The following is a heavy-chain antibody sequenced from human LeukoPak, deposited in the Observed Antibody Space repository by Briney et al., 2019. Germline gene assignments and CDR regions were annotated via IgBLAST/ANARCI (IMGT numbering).Heavy chain of an antibody. D-gene: IGHD3-10*01. V-gene: IGHV3-74*01. CDR3: AFDFGGYSDT. J-gene: IGHJ5*02. Sequence: GGSLRLSCAVSGATFSTFWMHWVRQVPGKGPAWVSRTNPDGSRVDYADSVKGRFTISRDNARDTLYLQMNSLRVEDAAMYYCAFDFGGYSDTWGQGTLVTVSS. CDR1: GATFSTFW. CDR2: TNPDGSRV.